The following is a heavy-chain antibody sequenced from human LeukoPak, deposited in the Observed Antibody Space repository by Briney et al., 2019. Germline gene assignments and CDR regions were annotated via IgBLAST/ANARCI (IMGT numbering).Heavy chain of an antibody. Sequence: PGGSLRLSCAASGFTFSSYWLSWVRQAPGKGLEWVANIKFDGRDKYYVDSVKGRFTVSRDNAKNSLYLQMNSLRVEDTAVYYCTCDLDRSDGLWGQGTLVTVSS. V-gene: IGHV3-7*01. CDR3: TCDLDRSDGL. CDR1: GFTFSSYW. D-gene: IGHD2-8*01. J-gene: IGHJ4*03. CDR2: IKFDGRDK.